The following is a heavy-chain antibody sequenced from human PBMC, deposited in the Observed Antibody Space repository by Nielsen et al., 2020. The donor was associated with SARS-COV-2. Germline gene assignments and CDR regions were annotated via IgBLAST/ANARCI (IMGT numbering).Heavy chain of an antibody. CDR3: ARDLGFGEFNDY. CDR2: IKSKTDGGTT. Sequence: GESLKISCAASGFTFSNAWMSWVRQAPGKGLEWVGRIKSKTDGGTTDYAAPVKGRFTISRDDSKNTLYLQMNSLRAEDTAVYYCARDLGFGEFNDYWGQGTLVTVSS. D-gene: IGHD3-10*01. V-gene: IGHV3-15*01. J-gene: IGHJ4*02. CDR1: GFTFSNAW.